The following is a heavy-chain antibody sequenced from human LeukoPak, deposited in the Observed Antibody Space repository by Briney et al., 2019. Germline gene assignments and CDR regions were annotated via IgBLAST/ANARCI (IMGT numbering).Heavy chain of an antibody. CDR1: GGTFSSYA. J-gene: IGHJ3*02. Sequence: GASVKVSCKASGGTFSSYAISWVRQAPGQGLEWMEGIIPIFGTPNYAQKFQGRVTITADTSTGTAYMELSSLRSEDTAVYYCARTYCSGSSCYGLGDAFDIWGQGTMVTVSS. CDR2: IIPIFGTP. CDR3: ARTYCSGSSCYGLGDAFDI. D-gene: IGHD2-15*01. V-gene: IGHV1-69*06.